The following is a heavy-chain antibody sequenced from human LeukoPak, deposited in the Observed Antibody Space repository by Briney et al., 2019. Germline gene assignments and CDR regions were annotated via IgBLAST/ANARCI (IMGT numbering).Heavy chain of an antibody. CDR1: GFTFISYG. D-gene: IGHD3-22*01. CDR3: ARVLLPLYGMDV. CDR2: IWYDGSNK. V-gene: IGHV3-33*01. Sequence: GGYLRLSCAASGFTFISYGMHWVRQAPGKGLEWVAVIWYDGSNKYYADSVKGRFTISRDNSKNTLYLQMNSLRAEDTAVYYCARVLLPLYGMDVWGQGTTVTVSS. J-gene: IGHJ6*02.